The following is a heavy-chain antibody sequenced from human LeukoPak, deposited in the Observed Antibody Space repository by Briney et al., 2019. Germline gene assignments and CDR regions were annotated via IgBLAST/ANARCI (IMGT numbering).Heavy chain of an antibody. Sequence: GGSLRLSCTASGFTFGDYATSWFRQAPGKGLEWVGFIRSKAYGGTTEYAASVKGRFTISRDDSKSIAYLQMNSLKTEDTAVYYCTRGKTGYSYGHTRLYFDYWGQGTLVTVSS. CDR3: TRGKTGYSYGHTRLYFDY. D-gene: IGHD5-18*01. V-gene: IGHV3-49*03. J-gene: IGHJ4*02. CDR2: IRSKAYGGTT. CDR1: GFTFGDYA.